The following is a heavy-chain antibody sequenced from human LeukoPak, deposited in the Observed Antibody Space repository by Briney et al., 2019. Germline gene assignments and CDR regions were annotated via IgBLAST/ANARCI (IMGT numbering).Heavy chain of an antibody. CDR2: IYYSGST. D-gene: IGHD6-19*01. J-gene: IGHJ3*02. CDR3: ARDRQAVAENAFDI. CDR1: GGSISSNY. Sequence: SETLSLTCTVSGGSISSNYWSWIRQPPGKGLEWIGYIYYSGSTNYNPSLKSQVTLSVDTSKNQFSLRLNSVTPADTAVYYCARDRQAVAENAFDIWGQGTMVTVSS. V-gene: IGHV4-59*01.